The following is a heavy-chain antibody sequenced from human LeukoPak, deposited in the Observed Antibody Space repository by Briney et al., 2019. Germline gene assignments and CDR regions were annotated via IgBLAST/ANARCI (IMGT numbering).Heavy chain of an antibody. V-gene: IGHV3-48*04. CDR1: GFTFSSYS. J-gene: IGHJ4*02. D-gene: IGHD6-13*01. CDR3: ARDTRSSSLGY. CDR2: ISTSGSTI. Sequence: PGGSLRLSCVGSGFTFSSYSKNWVRQAPGKGLEWVSYISTSGSTIYYADSVKGRFTISRDNAKNSLYLQMSSLRAGDTAVYYCARDTRSSSLGYWGQGTLVTVSS.